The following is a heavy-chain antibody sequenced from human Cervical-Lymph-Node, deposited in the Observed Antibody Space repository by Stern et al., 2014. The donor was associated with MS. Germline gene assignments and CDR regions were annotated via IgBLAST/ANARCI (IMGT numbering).Heavy chain of an antibody. V-gene: IGHV1-69*01. CDR1: GGTFTTYA. Sequence: QVQLVQSGAEVKKPGSPVRVSCKASGGTFTTYAISWVRQAPGQGLEWMGGIIPMYGKEKYAQKFQGRVTITADASTTTAYMELSSLKFDDTAVYYCARDLSGIGYYDYWGQGTLVAVSS. J-gene: IGHJ4*02. D-gene: IGHD3-22*01. CDR3: ARDLSGIGYYDY. CDR2: IIPMYGKE.